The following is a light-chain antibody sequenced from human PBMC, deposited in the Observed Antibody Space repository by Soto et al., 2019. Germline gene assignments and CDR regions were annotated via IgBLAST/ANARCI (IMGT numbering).Light chain of an antibody. V-gene: IGKV1-5*01. CDR2: TAS. J-gene: IGKJ1*01. Sequence: DIQMTQSPSTLSASVGDTVTITCRASQTISRWLAWYQQKPGKAPRLLIYTASTLESGVPSRFSASGSGTEFTLTISSLHPDDFATYYCQHCDTYWAFGPGTKVEVE. CDR3: QHCDTYWA. CDR1: QTISRW.